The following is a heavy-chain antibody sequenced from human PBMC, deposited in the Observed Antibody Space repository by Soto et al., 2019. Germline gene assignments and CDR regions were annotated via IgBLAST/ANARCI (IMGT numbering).Heavy chain of an antibody. CDR2: IYPGDFDI. J-gene: IGHJ4*02. V-gene: IGHV5-51*01. Sequence: GESLKISCKGSGYNFINYWIGWVRQVPGKGLEWMGIIYPGDFDIKYSPSFQGQVTISADKSITTAYLQWSSLKASDTAIYYCARSYGGEYYDSRSYYYAYWGQGTLVTVSS. CDR3: ARSYGGEYYDSRSYYYAY. CDR1: GYNFINYW. D-gene: IGHD3-22*01.